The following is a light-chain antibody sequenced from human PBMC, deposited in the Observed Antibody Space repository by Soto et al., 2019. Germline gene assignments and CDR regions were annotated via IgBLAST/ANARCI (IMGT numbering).Light chain of an antibody. CDR2: GAS. Sequence: EIVLTQSPGTLSSFPGDRVTLSCRASQAVNTRLAWYQHKPGQAPRLLIYGASTRATGIPARFSGSWSGTEFTLTISSLQSEDFAVYYCQQYNNWITFGQGTRLEIK. CDR1: QAVNTR. V-gene: IGKV3-15*01. J-gene: IGKJ5*01. CDR3: QQYNNWIT.